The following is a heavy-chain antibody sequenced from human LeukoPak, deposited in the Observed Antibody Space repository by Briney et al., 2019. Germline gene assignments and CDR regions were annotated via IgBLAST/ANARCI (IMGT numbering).Heavy chain of an antibody. V-gene: IGHV3-53*01. D-gene: IGHD6-25*01. J-gene: IGHJ4*02. CDR3: ARESSGRDLDC. CDR1: GFTVSTYY. Sequence: GGSLRLSCAASGFTVSTYYMNWVRQAPGKGLEWVSVIYSGGTTYYADSVKGRFTISRDSSKNTLYLQMSTLRAEDTAVYYCARESSGRDLDCWGQGTLVTVSS. CDR2: IYSGGTT.